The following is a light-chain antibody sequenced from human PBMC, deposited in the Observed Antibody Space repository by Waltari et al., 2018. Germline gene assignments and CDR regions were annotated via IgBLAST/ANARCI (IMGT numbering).Light chain of an antibody. CDR2: SNK. CDR3: AAWDDSLNGHVV. V-gene: IGLV1-44*01. Sequence: QPVLTQPSSASGTPGRRVTIPRSRRRSHIGRNVVQWYQQPPGSAPKLLSQSNKRRPSGVPDRFSGSKSGTSASLASSGLQSADEADYYCAAWDDSLNGHVVFGGGTKLTVL. J-gene: IGLJ2*01. CDR1: RSHIGRNV.